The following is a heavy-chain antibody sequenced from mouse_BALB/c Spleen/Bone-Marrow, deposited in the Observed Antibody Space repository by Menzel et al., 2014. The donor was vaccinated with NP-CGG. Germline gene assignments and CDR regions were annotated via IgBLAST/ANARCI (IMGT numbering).Heavy chain of an antibody. CDR3: ARDGYCVFYAMDY. J-gene: IGHJ4*01. CDR1: GFTFSSYG. Sequence: EVQLVESGGGLVQPGGSLKLSCAASGFTFSSYGMSWVRQTPDKRLELVATINSNGGSTYYPDSVKGRFTISRDNAKNTLYLQMSSLKSEDTAMYYCARDGYCVFYAMDYWSQGASVTVSS. D-gene: IGHD2-3*01. V-gene: IGHV5-6-3*01. CDR2: INSNGGST.